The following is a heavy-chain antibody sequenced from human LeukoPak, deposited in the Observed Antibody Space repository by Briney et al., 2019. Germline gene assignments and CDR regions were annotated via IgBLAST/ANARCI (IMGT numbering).Heavy chain of an antibody. D-gene: IGHD3-10*01. CDR2: IYPGDSDT. CDR1: GYSFTSYW. V-gene: IGHV5-51*01. Sequence: GESLQISCQGSGYSFTSYWIAWVRQMPGKGLEYMGIIYPGDSDTRYGPSFQGQVTISADKSINTAYLQWSSLRASDTAMYYCARSGGGFDYWGQGTLVTVSS. CDR3: ARSGGGFDY. J-gene: IGHJ4*02.